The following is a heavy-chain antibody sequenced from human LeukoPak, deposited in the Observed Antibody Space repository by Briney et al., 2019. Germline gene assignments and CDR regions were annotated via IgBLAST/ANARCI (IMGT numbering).Heavy chain of an antibody. V-gene: IGHV3-48*03. CDR1: GSTFSSYE. Sequence: GGSLRLSCAASGSTFSSYEMNWVRQAPGKGLVWVSCINSSGSTINYADSVKGRFTISRDNAKNSLYLQMNRLRAEDRAVYYCARGLLSSAPMATPGNY. D-gene: IGHD5-18*01. J-gene: IGHJ4*01. CDR2: INSSGSTI. CDR3: ARGLLSSAPMATPGNY.